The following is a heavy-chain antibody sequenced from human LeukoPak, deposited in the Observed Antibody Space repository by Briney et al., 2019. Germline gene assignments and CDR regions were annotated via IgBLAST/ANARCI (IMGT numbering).Heavy chain of an antibody. Sequence: SETLSLTCTVSGGSISSYYWSWIRQPPGKGLEWIGYIYYSGSTNYNPSLKSRVTISVDTSKNQFSLKLSSVTAADTAVYYCASTHASNYDFWSGYPSPWGQGTLVTVSS. CDR3: ASTHASNYDFWSGYPSP. CDR2: IYYSGST. J-gene: IGHJ5*02. D-gene: IGHD3-3*01. CDR1: GGSISSYY. V-gene: IGHV4-59*08.